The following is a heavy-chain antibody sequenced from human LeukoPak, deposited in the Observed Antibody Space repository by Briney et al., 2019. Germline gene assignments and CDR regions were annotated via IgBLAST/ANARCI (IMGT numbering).Heavy chain of an antibody. V-gene: IGHV1-69*04. CDR3: ARVPETTVPETGDY. CDR2: TIPILGIA. D-gene: IGHD4-17*01. CDR1: GGTFSSYA. Sequence: SVKVSCKASGGTFSSYAISWVRQAPGQGLEWMGRTIPILGIANYAQKFQGRVTITADKSTSTAYMELSSLRSEDTAVYYCARVPETTVPETGDYWGQGTLVTVSS. J-gene: IGHJ4*02.